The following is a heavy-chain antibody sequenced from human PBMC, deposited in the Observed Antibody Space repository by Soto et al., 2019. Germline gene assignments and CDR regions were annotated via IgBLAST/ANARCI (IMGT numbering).Heavy chain of an antibody. V-gene: IGHV1-8*01. CDR1: GYTFTSYD. CDR2: MNPNSGNT. D-gene: IGHD1-1*01. Sequence: GASVKVSCKASGYTFTSYDINWVRQATGQGLEWMGWMNPNSGNTGYAQKFQGRVTMTRNTSISTAYMELSSLRSEDTAVYYCASGGGWNDFYYYYYMDVWGKGTTVTVS. J-gene: IGHJ6*03. CDR3: ASGGGWNDFYYYYYMDV.